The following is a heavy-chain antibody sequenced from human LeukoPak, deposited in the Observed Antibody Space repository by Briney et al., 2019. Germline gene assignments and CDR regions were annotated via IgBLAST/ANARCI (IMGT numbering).Heavy chain of an antibody. CDR1: GYSFTSYW. V-gene: IGHV5-51*01. CDR2: IYPGDSDT. D-gene: IGHD1-26*01. CDR3: ARHGSIVGATNAEYFQH. J-gene: IGHJ1*01. Sequence: GESLKISCKGSGYSFTSYWIGWVRQMPGKGLEWMGIIYPGDSDTRYSPSFQGQVTISADKSISTAYLQRSSLKASDTAMYYCARHGSIVGATNAEYFQHWGQGTLVTVSS.